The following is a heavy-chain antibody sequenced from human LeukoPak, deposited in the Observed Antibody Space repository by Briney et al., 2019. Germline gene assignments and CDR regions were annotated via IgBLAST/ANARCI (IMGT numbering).Heavy chain of an antibody. J-gene: IGHJ4*02. V-gene: IGHV3-30*18. D-gene: IGHD1-26*01. Sequence: PGRSLRLSCAASGFTFSSYGMHWVSQAPGKGLEWVAVISYDGSNKYYADSVKGRFTISRDNSKNTLYLQMNSLRAEDTAIYYCAKDGGGTDFDYWGQGTLVTVSS. CDR3: AKDGGGTDFDY. CDR1: GFTFSSYG. CDR2: ISYDGSNK.